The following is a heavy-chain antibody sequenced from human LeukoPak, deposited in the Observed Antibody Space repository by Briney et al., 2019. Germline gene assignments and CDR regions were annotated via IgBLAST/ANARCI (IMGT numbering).Heavy chain of an antibody. D-gene: IGHD3-10*01. V-gene: IGHV3-21*01. CDR1: GFTFSSYS. Sequence: PGGSLRLSCAASGFTFSSYSMNWVRQAPGKGLEWVSSISSSSSYIYYADSVKGRFTISRDNAKNSLYLQMNSLRAEDTAVYYCAKGLTVRGVPFDYWGQGTLVTVSS. J-gene: IGHJ4*02. CDR2: ISSSSSYI. CDR3: AKGLTVRGVPFDY.